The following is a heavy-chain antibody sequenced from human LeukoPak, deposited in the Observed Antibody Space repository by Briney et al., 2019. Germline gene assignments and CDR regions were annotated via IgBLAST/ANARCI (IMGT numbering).Heavy chain of an antibody. J-gene: IGHJ4*02. D-gene: IGHD5-18*01. V-gene: IGHV3-48*03. CDR3: ARDPEDTAMVSFDY. CDR1: GFTFSSYE. CDR2: ISSSGSTI. Sequence: GGSLRLSCAASGFTFSSYEMNWVRQAPGKGLEWVSYISSSGSTIYYADSVKGRFTISRDYAKNSLYLQMNSLRAEDTAVYYCARDPEDTAMVSFDYWGQGTLVTVSS.